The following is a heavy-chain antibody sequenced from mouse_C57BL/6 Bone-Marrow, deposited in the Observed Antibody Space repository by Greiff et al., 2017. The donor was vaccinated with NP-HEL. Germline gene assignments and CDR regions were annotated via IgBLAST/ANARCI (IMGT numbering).Heavy chain of an antibody. CDR2: IRHKANNHAT. V-gene: IGHV6-6*01. J-gene: IGHJ4*01. CDR1: GFTFSDAW. CDR3: TIINTVVNYYAMDY. Sequence: EVQGVESGGGLVQPGGSMKLSCAASGFTFSDAWMDWVRQSPEKGLEWVAEIRHKANNHATYYAESVKGKFTISRDDSKSSVYLQMNSLRAEDTVIYYGTIINTVVNYYAMDYWGQGTSVTVSS. D-gene: IGHD1-1*01.